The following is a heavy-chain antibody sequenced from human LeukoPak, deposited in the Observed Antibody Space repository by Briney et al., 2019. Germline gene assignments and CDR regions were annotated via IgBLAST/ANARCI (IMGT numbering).Heavy chain of an antibody. CDR3: ARGAADGLYYMDV. D-gene: IGHD6-13*01. CDR2: INWNGDSR. CDR1: GFTFDDYC. Sequence: GGSLRLSCAASGFTFDDYCMSWVRQAPGKGLEWVSGINWNGDSRDYADSVKGRFTMSRDNAKNSLYLQMNSLRAEDTAFYYCARGAADGLYYMDVWGKGTTVTVSS. V-gene: IGHV3-20*04. J-gene: IGHJ6*03.